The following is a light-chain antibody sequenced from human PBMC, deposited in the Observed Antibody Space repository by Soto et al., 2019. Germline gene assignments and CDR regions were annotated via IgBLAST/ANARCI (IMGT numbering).Light chain of an antibody. CDR1: SSDIGSHNY. V-gene: IGLV2-14*01. J-gene: IGLJ1*01. CDR3: SSYTVTSVTLYV. CDR2: EVS. Sequence: QSVLTQPASVSGSPGQSITISCTVTSSDIGSHNYVSWYQQHPGKAPKVMIYEVSNRPSGVSNRFSGSKSGNTASLTISGLQAEDEADYYCSSYTVTSVTLYVFATGPKATGL.